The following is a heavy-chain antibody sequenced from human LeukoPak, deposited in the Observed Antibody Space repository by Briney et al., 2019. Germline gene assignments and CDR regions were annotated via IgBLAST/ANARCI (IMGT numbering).Heavy chain of an antibody. V-gene: IGHV4-59*02. J-gene: IGHJ6*03. D-gene: IGHD3-10*01. CDR1: GGSVSNYY. CDR3: ARAVGSGSFQTYYYYMDV. Sequence: PSETLSLTCTVSGGSVSNYYWSWIRQSPGKGLEWIGYIYYTETSYNPSLKSRVTMSVDTSKNQFSLKLSSVTAADTAVYYCARAVGSGSFQTYYYYMDVWGKGTTVTISS. CDR2: IYYTET.